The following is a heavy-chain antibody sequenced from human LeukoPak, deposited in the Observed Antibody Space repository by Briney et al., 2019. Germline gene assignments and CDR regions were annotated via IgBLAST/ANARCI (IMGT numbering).Heavy chain of an antibody. CDR1: GGSISSSDW. Sequence: SETLSLTCAVSGGSISSSDWWSWVRQPPGRGLEWIGYIWRSDHTNYNPSLKSRVTMSVDTSKNQFSLKLSSVTAADTAVYYCARDSGTYYFDYWGQGTLVTVSS. D-gene: IGHD3-10*01. V-gene: IGHV4-4*02. CDR3: ARDSGTYYFDY. CDR2: IWRSDHT. J-gene: IGHJ4*02.